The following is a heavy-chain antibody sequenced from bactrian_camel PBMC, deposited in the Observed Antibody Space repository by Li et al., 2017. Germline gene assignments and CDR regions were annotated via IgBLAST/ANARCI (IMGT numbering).Heavy chain of an antibody. D-gene: IGHD1*01. CDR1: AFTFRRDA. CDR3: AACQVGSRWVGY. J-gene: IGHJ6*01. Sequence: VQLVESGGALVQPGESLRLSCVASAFTFRRDAMMWVRRAQGKGLEWVSAIQISGGHTFYADSVKGRFTISLDNAKSTLFLQMNNLVTDDTAVYYCAACQVGSRWVGYWGPGTQVTVS. CDR2: IQISGGHT. V-gene: IGHV3S40*01.